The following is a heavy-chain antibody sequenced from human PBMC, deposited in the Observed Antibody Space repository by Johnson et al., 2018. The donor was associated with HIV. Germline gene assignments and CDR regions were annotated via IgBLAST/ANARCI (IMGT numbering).Heavy chain of an antibody. CDR1: RFTFKTYT. V-gene: IGHV3-30*04. J-gene: IGHJ3*02. CDR3: ARPRIAVLPAGAFDI. Sequence: QVQLVESGGGVVQPGRSLRLSCAASRFTFKTYTMHWVRQAPGKGLEWVALISNDGYNNYYADSVKGRFTISRDNSKNILSLQMNSLRVEDTAVYYCARPRIAVLPAGAFDIWGPGTMVTVSS. D-gene: IGHD2-2*01. CDR2: ISNDGYNN.